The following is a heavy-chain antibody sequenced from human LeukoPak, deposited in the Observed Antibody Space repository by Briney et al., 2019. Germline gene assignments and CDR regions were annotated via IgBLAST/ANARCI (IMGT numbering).Heavy chain of an antibody. CDR1: GFTFSSHG. Sequence: PGGSLRLSCAASGFTFSSHGMNWVRQAPGKGLEWVSGISVSGVITFYADSVKGRFTISRDNSNNTVYLQMNNLRPEDTAVFYCARGQGYESYYYMDVWGKGTTVSVSS. CDR2: ISVSGVIT. V-gene: IGHV3-23*01. D-gene: IGHD2-2*01. CDR3: ARGQGYESYYYMDV. J-gene: IGHJ6*03.